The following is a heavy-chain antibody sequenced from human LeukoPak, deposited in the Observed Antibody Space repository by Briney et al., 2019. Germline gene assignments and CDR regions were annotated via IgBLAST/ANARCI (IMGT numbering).Heavy chain of an antibody. V-gene: IGHV3-30*03. CDR3: VRQAQEDY. CDR1: GFDFYSYG. J-gene: IGHJ4*02. D-gene: IGHD6-25*01. Sequence: PGGSLRLSCTASGFDFYSYGMHWVRQTPDKGLEWVAVIAYDGTNEYYSDFVKGRFTISRDNSKNTLYLLMNSLRVDDSGMYYCVRQAQEDYWGQGTPVTVSA. CDR2: IAYDGTNE.